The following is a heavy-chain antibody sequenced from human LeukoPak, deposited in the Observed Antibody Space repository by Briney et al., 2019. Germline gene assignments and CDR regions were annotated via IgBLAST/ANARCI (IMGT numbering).Heavy chain of an antibody. J-gene: IGHJ4*02. V-gene: IGHV3-21*01. CDR2: ISSSSSYM. CDR1: GFTFSSYS. D-gene: IGHD1-14*01. Sequence: GSLRLSCAASGFTFSSYSMNWVRQAPGKGLEWVSSISSSSSYMYYADSVKGRFTISRDNAKNSLYLQMNSLRAEDAAVYYCARDMTTPFDYWGQGTLVTVSS. CDR3: ARDMTTPFDY.